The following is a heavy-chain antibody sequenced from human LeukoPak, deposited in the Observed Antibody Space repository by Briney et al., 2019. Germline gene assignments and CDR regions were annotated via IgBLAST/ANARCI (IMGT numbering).Heavy chain of an antibody. CDR1: GFTFSSYA. V-gene: IGHV3-30*18. Sequence: PGGSLRLSCAASGFTFSSYAMHWVRQAPGKGLEWVAVISYDGSNKYYADSVKGRFTISRDNSKNTLYLQMNSLRAEDTAVYYCAKMVATTHYFDYWGQGTLVTVSS. CDR2: ISYDGSNK. J-gene: IGHJ4*02. D-gene: IGHD5-12*01. CDR3: AKMVATTHYFDY.